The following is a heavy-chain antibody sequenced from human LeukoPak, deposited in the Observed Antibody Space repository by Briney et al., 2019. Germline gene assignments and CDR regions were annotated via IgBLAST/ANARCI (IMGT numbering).Heavy chain of an antibody. D-gene: IGHD6-19*01. CDR3: AKGQVGWYYFTMDV. V-gene: IGHV3-23*01. Sequence: PGGSLRLSCAASGFTFSTYAMSWVRQAPGKGLEWVSAISGSGDSTYYADSVKGRFTISRDNPKNTLYLQMNSLRAEDTAVYYCAKGQVGWYYFTMDVWGQGTPVSASS. CDR1: GFTFSTYA. CDR2: ISGSGDST. J-gene: IGHJ6*02.